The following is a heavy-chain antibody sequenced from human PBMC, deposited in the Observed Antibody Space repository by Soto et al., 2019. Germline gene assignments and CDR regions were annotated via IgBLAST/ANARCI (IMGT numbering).Heavy chain of an antibody. CDR1: GYTFTSYG. J-gene: IGHJ4*02. CDR2: ISAYNGNT. V-gene: IGHV1-18*01. CDR3: ARVNWYSSGWYYFDY. Sequence: ASVKVSCKASGYTFTSYGISWVRQAPGQGLEWMGGISAYNGNTNYAQKLQGRATMTADESTSTAYMELSSLRSEDTAVYYCARVNWYSSGWYYFDYWGQGTLVTVSS. D-gene: IGHD6-19*01.